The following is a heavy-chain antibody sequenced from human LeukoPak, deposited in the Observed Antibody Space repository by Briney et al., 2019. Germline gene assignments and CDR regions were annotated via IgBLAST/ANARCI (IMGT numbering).Heavy chain of an antibody. D-gene: IGHD4-23*01. CDR1: GFTFSSSW. CDR3: AKGMDYGGKGAFDY. CDR2: IRGSGGST. V-gene: IGHV3-23*01. J-gene: IGHJ4*02. Sequence: PGGSLRLSCAASGFTFSSSWMGWARQAPGKGLEWVSGIRGSGGSTYYADSVKGRFTISRDNSKNTLYLQMNSLRAEDTAVYSCAKGMDYGGKGAFDYWGQGTLVTVSS.